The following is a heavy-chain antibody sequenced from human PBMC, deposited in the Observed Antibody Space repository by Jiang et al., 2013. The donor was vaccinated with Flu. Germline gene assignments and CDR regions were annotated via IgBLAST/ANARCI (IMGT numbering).Heavy chain of an antibody. CDR2: TYYRSKWYT. CDR1: GDSVSTNSAA. CDR3: ARVPWGGDSTGWGNFDF. Sequence: QTLSLTCAISGDSVSTNSAAWNWIRQSPSRGLEWLGRTYYRSKWYTDYAVSVKGRITINPDTSKNQFSLQLSFVTPDDTAVYYCARVPWGGDSTGWGNFDFWGQGTLVTVSS. D-gene: IGHD6-19*01. J-gene: IGHJ4*02. V-gene: IGHV6-1*01.